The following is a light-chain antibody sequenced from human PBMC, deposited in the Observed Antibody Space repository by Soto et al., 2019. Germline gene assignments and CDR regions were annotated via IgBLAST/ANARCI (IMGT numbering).Light chain of an antibody. CDR2: EVY. J-gene: IGLJ2*01. CDR1: SSNVGGYNF. V-gene: IGLV2-8*01. CDR3: RSYAGSNNFVV. Sequence: QSALTQPPSASGSPGQSVTISCTGTSSNVGGYNFVSWYQQHPGKAPKLMVYEVYKRPSGVPDRFSGSKSGNTASLTVSGLQAEDEADYYCRSYAGSNNFVVFGGGTKLTVL.